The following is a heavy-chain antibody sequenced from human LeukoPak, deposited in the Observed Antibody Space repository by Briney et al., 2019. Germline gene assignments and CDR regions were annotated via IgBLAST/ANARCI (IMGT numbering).Heavy chain of an antibody. CDR3: ARRGTDASFSFFDV. D-gene: IGHD1-1*01. CDR1: GFTFSSFT. V-gene: IGHV3-21*01. Sequence: GGSLRLSCAASGFTFSSFTMHWVRQIPGERPEWVSSISGDTTYIYYADSIKGRFTISRDNTNTSLFLQMNSLRAEDTATYFCARRGTDASFSFFDVWGQGTMVTVSS. CDR2: ISGDTTYI. J-gene: IGHJ3*01.